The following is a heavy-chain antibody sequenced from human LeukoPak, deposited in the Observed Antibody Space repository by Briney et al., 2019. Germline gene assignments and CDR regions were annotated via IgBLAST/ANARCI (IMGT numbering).Heavy chain of an antibody. Sequence: ASVKVSCKASGGTFSSYAISWVRLAPGQGLEWMGGIIPIFGTANYAQKFQGRVTITADESTSTAYMELSSLRSEDTAVYYCARRAVGYNWFDPWGQGTLVTVSS. CDR3: ARRAVGYNWFDP. V-gene: IGHV1-69*13. J-gene: IGHJ5*02. CDR1: GGTFSSYA. D-gene: IGHD4-23*01. CDR2: IIPIFGTA.